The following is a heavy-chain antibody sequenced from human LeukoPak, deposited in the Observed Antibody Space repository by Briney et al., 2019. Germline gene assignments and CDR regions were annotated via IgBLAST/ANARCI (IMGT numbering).Heavy chain of an antibody. J-gene: IGHJ4*02. CDR1: GGSISSSSYY. D-gene: IGHD6-6*01. CDR2: VHYIGST. Sequence: SETLSLTCTVSGGSISSSSYYWGWIRQPPGRGLGWIGSVHYIGSTYYNPSLKSRVTISVDTSKTQFSLKLRSVTAADTALYYCARLYSSSVYFDYWGQGTLVTVSS. CDR3: ARLYSSSVYFDY. V-gene: IGHV4-39*01.